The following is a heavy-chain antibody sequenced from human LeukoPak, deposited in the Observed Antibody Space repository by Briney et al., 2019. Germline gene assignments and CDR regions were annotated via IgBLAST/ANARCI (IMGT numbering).Heavy chain of an antibody. J-gene: IGHJ2*01. V-gene: IGHV2-70*01. Sequence: SGPALVKPTQTLTLTCTFSGFSLSTRGMCVSWIRQPPGKALEWLALIDWDDDKCYSTSLKTRLTISKDTSKNQVVLTMTNMDSVDTATYYCARMTQQLVYWYFDLWGRGTLVTVSS. CDR1: GFSLSTRGMC. CDR2: IDWDDDK. CDR3: ARMTQQLVYWYFDL. D-gene: IGHD6-13*01.